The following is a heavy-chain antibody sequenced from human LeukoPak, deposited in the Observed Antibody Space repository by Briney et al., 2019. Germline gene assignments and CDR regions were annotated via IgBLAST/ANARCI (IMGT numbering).Heavy chain of an antibody. Sequence: SQTLSLTCTVSGGSISSGDYYWSWIRQPPGKGLEWIGYIYYSGSTYYNPSLKSRVTISVDTSKNQFSLKLSSVTAADTAVYYCARDPGGYSGYGQGFDYWGQGTLVTVSS. D-gene: IGHD5-12*01. V-gene: IGHV4-30-4*08. CDR1: GGSISSGDYY. CDR3: ARDPGGYSGYGQGFDY. J-gene: IGHJ4*02. CDR2: IYYSGST.